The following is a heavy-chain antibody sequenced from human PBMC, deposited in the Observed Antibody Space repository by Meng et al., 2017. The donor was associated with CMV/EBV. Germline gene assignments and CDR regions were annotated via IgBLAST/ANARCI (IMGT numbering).Heavy chain of an antibody. CDR1: GYTFTGYY. D-gene: IGHD2-2*01. CDR2: INPNSGGT. Sequence: ASVKVSCKASGYTFTGYYMHWVRQAPGQGLEWMGWINPNSGGTNYAQKFQGRVTMTRDTSISTAYMELSRLRSDDTAVYYCARGTGVVPVYGMDVWGQGTTVTVSS. V-gene: IGHV1-2*02. CDR3: ARGTGVVPVYGMDV. J-gene: IGHJ6*02.